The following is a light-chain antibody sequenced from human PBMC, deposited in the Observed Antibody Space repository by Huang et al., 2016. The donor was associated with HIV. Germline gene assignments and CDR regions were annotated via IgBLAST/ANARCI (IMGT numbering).Light chain of an antibody. CDR3: QQSYSNTFT. CDR1: QSISSY. J-gene: IGKJ3*01. Sequence: DIQMNQSPSSLSASVGDRVIITCRASQSISSYLNWYQQQPGKAPNLLIYAAASLQSGVPSRFSGSGSGTDFTLTIRSLQPEDFATYYCQQSYSNTFTFGAGTKVDVK. V-gene: IGKV1-39*01. CDR2: AAA.